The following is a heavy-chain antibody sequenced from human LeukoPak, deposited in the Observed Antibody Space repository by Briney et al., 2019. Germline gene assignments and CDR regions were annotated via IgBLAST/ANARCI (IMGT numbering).Heavy chain of an antibody. CDR1: GFTFSSYW. J-gene: IGHJ3*02. Sequence: GGSLRLSCAASGFTFSSYWMSWVRQAPGKGLEWVSAISGSGGSTYYADSVKGRFTISRDNSKNTLYLQMNSLRAEDTAVYYCAKPKGVFSISDAFDIWGQGTMVTVSS. V-gene: IGHV3-23*01. CDR2: ISGSGGST. D-gene: IGHD2-8*01. CDR3: AKPKGVFSISDAFDI.